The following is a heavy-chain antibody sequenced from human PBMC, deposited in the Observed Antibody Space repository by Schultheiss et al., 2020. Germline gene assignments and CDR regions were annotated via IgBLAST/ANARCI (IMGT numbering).Heavy chain of an antibody. CDR2: ISYDGSNK. Sequence: GGSLRLSCAASGFTFSHYFMNCVRQAPGKGLEWVAVISYDGSNKYYADSVKGRFTISRDNAKNSLFLQMNSLRAEDTAVYYCARDPGIYCGGDCFLGNYYYYGMDVWGQGTTVTVS. CDR1: GFTFSHYF. J-gene: IGHJ6*02. V-gene: IGHV3-30*03. CDR3: ARDPGIYCGGDCFLGNYYYYGMDV. D-gene: IGHD2-21*02.